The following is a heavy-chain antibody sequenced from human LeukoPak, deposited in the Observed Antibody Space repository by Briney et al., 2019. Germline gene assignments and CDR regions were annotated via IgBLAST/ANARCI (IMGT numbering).Heavy chain of an antibody. CDR1: GFTFSSYG. V-gene: IGHV3-7*03. Sequence: GGSLRLSCAASGFTFSSYGMHWVRQAPGKGLEWVANINQDGSEKNYVDSVKGRFTISRDNAENSLYLQMNSLRAEDTAVYFCGRDMDVWGQGTTVTVSS. CDR3: GRDMDV. CDR2: INQDGSEK. J-gene: IGHJ6*02.